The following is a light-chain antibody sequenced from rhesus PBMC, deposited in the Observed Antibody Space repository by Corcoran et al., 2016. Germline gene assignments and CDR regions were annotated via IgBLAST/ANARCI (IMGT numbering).Light chain of an antibody. J-gene: IGKJ3*01. CDR1: ENVNNS. CDR2: KAS. CDR3: QHGYGTPFT. V-gene: IGKV1-74*01. Sequence: DIQMTQSPSSLSASVGDRVTITCRASENVNNSLNWYQQKPGKALKLLIYKASTLQSGVPSRFSGSGSGTDYTFTISSLKPEDVATYYCQHGYGTPFTFGPGTKLDIK.